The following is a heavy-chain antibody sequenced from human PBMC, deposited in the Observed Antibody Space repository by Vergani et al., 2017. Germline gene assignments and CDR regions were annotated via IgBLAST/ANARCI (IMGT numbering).Heavy chain of an antibody. CDR3: AKVGHSEVAGTFGAFDI. CDR1: GFTFIMHA. Sequence: EVLLLESGGDLVQPGGSLRLSCAASGFTFIMHAMSWVRQAPGKGLEWVSTLSGSDRRTHYADSVKGRFTISRDISKITLFLHMNSLRPEDTAVYYCAKVGHSEVAGTFGAFDIWGQGTMVTVSS. J-gene: IGHJ3*02. V-gene: IGHV3-23*01. CDR2: LSGSDRRT. D-gene: IGHD6-19*01.